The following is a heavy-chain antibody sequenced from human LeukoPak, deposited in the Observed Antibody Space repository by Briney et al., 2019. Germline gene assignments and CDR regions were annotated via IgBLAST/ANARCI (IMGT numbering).Heavy chain of an antibody. Sequence: GGPLRLSCVASGFPFSSYWMTWVRQAPGKGLEWVANIKQDGSKKSYVDSVKGRFTISRDNAKNSLYLQMNSLRAEDTAVYYCARGTNWSPLDFDYWGQGTLVTVSS. CDR2: IKQDGSKK. J-gene: IGHJ4*02. CDR3: ARGTNWSPLDFDY. V-gene: IGHV3-7*01. D-gene: IGHD1-20*01. CDR1: GFPFSSYW.